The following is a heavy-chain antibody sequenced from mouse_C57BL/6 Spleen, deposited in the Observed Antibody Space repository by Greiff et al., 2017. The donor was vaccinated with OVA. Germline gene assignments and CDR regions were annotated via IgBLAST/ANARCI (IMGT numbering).Heavy chain of an antibody. D-gene: IGHD3-2*02. Sequence: VQLQESGPELVKPGASVKISCKASGYAFSSSWMNWVKQRPGKGLEWIGRIYPGDGDTNYNGKFKGKATLTADKSSSTAYMQLSSLTSEDSAVYVCARAAPTAQASLDYWGQGTTLTVSS. CDR1: GYAFSSSW. CDR3: ARAAPTAQASLDY. J-gene: IGHJ2*01. CDR2: IYPGDGDT. V-gene: IGHV1-82*01.